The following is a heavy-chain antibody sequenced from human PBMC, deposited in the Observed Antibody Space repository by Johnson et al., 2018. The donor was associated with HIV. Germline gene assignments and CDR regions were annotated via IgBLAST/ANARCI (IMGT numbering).Heavy chain of an antibody. J-gene: IGHJ3*02. CDR2: IKHGGSEK. D-gene: IGHD5-12*01. CDR3: AGDQVDRGGAFDI. V-gene: IGHV3-7*01. Sequence: VQLVESGGGLVQPGGSLRLSCVASGFTFSRNWMSWVRQAPGKGLEWVANIKHGGSEKYYVDSVTGRFTISRDDAKNSLYRQMNSLRSEDTGVYYCAGDQVDRGGAFDIWGQGTMVTVSS. CDR1: GFTFSRNW.